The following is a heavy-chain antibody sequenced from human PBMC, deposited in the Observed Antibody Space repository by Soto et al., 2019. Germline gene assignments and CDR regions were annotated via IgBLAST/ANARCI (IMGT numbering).Heavy chain of an antibody. CDR2: INSDGSRT. J-gene: IGHJ6*02. CDR3: ARAIYGSSASCYKGYYYYGMDV. CDR1: GFTFSSYW. V-gene: IGHV3-74*01. Sequence: EVQLVESGGGLVQPGGSLRLSCAASGFTFSSYWMHWVRQAPGKGLVWVSRINSDGSRTSYADSVKGRFTISRDTSKNTRYLHIISLRAADTAVYYCARAIYGSSASCYKGYYYYGMDVWGQGATVTVSS. D-gene: IGHD2-2*02.